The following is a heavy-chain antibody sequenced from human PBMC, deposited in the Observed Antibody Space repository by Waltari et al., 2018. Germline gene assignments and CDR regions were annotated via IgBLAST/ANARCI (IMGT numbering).Heavy chain of an antibody. J-gene: IGHJ4*02. CDR3: ARRGTAGEFDY. CDR1: GYSISSGYY. V-gene: IGHV4-38-2*02. D-gene: IGHD6-13*01. Sequence: QVQLQESVPGLVKPSETLSLTCTVSGYSISSGYYWGWIRQPPGKGLEWIGSIYHSGSTYYNPSLKSRVTISVDTSKNQFSLKLSSVTAADTAVYYCARRGTAGEFDYWGQGTLVTVSS. CDR2: IYHSGST.